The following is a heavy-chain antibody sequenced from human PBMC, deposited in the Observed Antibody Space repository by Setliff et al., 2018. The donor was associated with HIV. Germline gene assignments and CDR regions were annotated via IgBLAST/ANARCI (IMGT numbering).Heavy chain of an antibody. V-gene: IGHV3-49*04. CDR3: TRVSDRHTLTNFAY. J-gene: IGHJ4*02. CDR2: IRTKSYGGTV. D-gene: IGHD4-4*01. Sequence: GGSLRLSCTGVGFTFGDYGLTWVRQAPGKGLEWLGSIRTKSYGGTVQHAASVRGRVTISRDDSRSIAYLDMSSLKTDDTAVYYCTRVSDRHTLTNFAYWGQGALVTVSS. CDR1: GFTFGDYG.